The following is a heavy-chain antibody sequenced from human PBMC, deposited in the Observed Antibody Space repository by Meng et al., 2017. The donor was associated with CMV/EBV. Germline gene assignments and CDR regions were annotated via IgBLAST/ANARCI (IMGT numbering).Heavy chain of an antibody. Sequence: SETLSLTCTVSGGSISSGDYYWSWIRQPPGKDLEWIGYIYYSGSTYYNPSLKSRVTISVDTSKNQFSLKLSSVTAADTAVYYCARVRGAFGGVIVSLGFDYWGQGTLVTVSS. CDR3: ARVRGAFGGVIVSLGFDY. CDR2: IYYSGST. J-gene: IGHJ4*02. D-gene: IGHD3-16*02. CDR1: GGSISSGDYY. V-gene: IGHV4-30-4*08.